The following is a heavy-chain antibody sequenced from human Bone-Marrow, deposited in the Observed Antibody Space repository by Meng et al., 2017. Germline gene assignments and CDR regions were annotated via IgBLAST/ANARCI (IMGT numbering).Heavy chain of an antibody. CDR2: INHSGST. Sequence: SETLSLTCAVYGGSFSGYYWSWIRQPPGKGLEWIGEINHSGSTNYNPSLKSRVTILVDTSKNQFSLKLSSVTVADTAVYYCARGLTSGPSAGDYWGQGTLVTVSS. V-gene: IGHV4-34*01. CDR3: ARGLTSGPSAGDY. J-gene: IGHJ4*02. CDR1: GGSFSGYY. D-gene: IGHD2-15*01.